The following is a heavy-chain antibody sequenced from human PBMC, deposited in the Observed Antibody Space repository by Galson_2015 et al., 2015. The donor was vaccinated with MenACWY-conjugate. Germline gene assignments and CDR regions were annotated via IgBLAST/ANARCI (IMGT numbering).Heavy chain of an antibody. CDR1: GFTFSSYW. J-gene: IGHJ4*02. CDR2: IKQDGSEK. V-gene: IGHV3-7*03. Sequence: SLRLSCAASGFTFSSYWMTWVRQAPGKGLEWVANIKQDGSEKYYVDSVKGRFTISRDNAKNSLYLQVNSLRAEDTAAYYCTRWVGRDDYWGQGTLVTVSS. CDR3: TRWVGRDDY. D-gene: IGHD3-10*01.